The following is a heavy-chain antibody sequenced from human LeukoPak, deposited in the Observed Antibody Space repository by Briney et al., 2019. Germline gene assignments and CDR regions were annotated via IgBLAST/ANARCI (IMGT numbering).Heavy chain of an antibody. Sequence: GESLKISCQGSGFKFTDYWIGWVRPMPGKGLEWMGVIYPYDSETTYSPSFQGQVTISADKSINTAYMQWSSLKASDTAMYYCARPGATVTNTNYYFDLWGRGTLVTVSS. CDR2: IYPYDSET. CDR1: GFKFTDYW. CDR3: ARPGATVTNTNYYFDL. V-gene: IGHV5-51*01. J-gene: IGHJ2*01. D-gene: IGHD4-17*01.